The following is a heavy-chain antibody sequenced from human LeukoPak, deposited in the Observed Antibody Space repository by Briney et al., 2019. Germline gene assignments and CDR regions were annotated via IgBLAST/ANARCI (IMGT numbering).Heavy chain of an antibody. J-gene: IGHJ4*02. Sequence: GGSLRLSCAASGFTFSRSSMSWVRQAPGKGLEWVANIKQDGSEKYYVDSVKGRFTISRDNAKNSLYLQVNSLRAEDTAVYYCARTQRRLDYWGQGTLVIVSS. CDR1: GFTFSRSS. V-gene: IGHV3-7*01. D-gene: IGHD6-25*01. CDR3: ARTQRRLDY. CDR2: IKQDGSEK.